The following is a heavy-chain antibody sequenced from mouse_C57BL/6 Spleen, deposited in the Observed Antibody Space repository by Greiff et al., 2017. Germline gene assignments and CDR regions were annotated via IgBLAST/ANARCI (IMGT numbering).Heavy chain of an antibody. CDR1: GYTFTDYY. CDR3: ARWGLRYYFDD. CDR2: IYPGSGNT. Sequence: VQLQQPGAELVRPGASVKLSCKASGYTFTDYYINWVKQRPGQGLEWIARIYPGSGNTYYNEKFKGKATLTAEKSSRTAYMQLSSLTSEDSAVYFCARWGLRYYFDDWGQGTTLTVSS. J-gene: IGHJ2*01. D-gene: IGHD2-4*01. V-gene: IGHV1-76*01.